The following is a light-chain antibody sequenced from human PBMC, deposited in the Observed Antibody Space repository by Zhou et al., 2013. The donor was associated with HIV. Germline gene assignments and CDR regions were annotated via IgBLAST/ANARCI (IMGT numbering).Light chain of an antibody. CDR2: GAS. J-gene: IGKJ5*01. CDR3: HQYDKWPIT. CDR1: QTISSY. Sequence: EIVVTQSPATLSVSPGERATLSCWASQTISSYLAWYQQKPGQAPRLLIYGASTRATGIPARFSGSGYGTEFTLTISSLQSEDFAVYYCHQYDKWPITFGQGTRLEI. V-gene: IGKV3-15*01.